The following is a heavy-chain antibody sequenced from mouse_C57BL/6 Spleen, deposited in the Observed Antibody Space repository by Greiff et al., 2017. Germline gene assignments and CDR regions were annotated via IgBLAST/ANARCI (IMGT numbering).Heavy chain of an antibody. CDR2: ISYDGSN. CDR1: GYSITSGYY. Sequence: DVKLQESGPGLVKPSQSLSLTCSVTGYSITSGYYWNWIRQFPGNKLEWMGYISYDGSNNYNPSLKNRISITRDTSKNQFFLKLNSVTTEDTATYYCAEGFDYWGQGTTLTVSS. V-gene: IGHV3-6*01. CDR3: AEGFDY. J-gene: IGHJ2*01.